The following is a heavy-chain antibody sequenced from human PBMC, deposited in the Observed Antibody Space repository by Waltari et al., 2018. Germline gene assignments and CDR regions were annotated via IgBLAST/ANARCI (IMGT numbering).Heavy chain of an antibody. CDR1: ALTFSTYV. Sequence: DVQLMESGGGLVQPGGSLRLSCSASALTFSTYVINWVRQAPGKGLEWVCSISGSGAEWYAESVRGRFTISRDNPKNTVFLQMNSLRVEDTALYYCAKDDRYPDDVFGLWGLGTMVTVSS. J-gene: IGHJ3*01. D-gene: IGHD2-2*02. CDR2: ISGSGAE. CDR3: AKDDRYPDDVFGL. V-gene: IGHV3-23*01.